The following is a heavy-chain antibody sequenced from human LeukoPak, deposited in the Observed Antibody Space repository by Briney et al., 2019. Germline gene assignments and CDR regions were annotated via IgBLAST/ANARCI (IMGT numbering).Heavy chain of an antibody. D-gene: IGHD3-10*01. V-gene: IGHV4-59*01. Sequence: SETLSLTCTVSGGSISSYYWSWIRQPPGKGLEWIGYIYYSGSTNYNPSLKSRVTISVDTSKNQFSLKLSSVTAADTAVYYCARSYGSGSYYNVPKKNYYYYYMDVWGKGTTVTISS. CDR1: GGSISSYY. J-gene: IGHJ6*03. CDR2: IYYSGST. CDR3: ARSYGSGSYYNVPKKNYYYYYMDV.